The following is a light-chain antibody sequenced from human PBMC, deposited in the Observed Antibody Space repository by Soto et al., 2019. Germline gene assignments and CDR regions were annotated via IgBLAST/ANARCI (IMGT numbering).Light chain of an antibody. CDR1: QTIRSNY. V-gene: IGKV3-20*01. CDR3: QQYGSSPWT. J-gene: IGKJ1*01. Sequence: ETVLTQSPGTLSLSPGERATLSCRASQTIRSNYLAWYRRTPGQAPRLLIYGASTRATGIADRFSGSGSGTDFTLIISRLEPEDFALYYCQQYGSSPWTFGQGTKVEIK. CDR2: GAS.